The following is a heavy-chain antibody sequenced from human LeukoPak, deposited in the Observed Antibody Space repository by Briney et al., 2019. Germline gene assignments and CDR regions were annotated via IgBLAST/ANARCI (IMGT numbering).Heavy chain of an antibody. Sequence: PSETLSLTCTVSGYSISSGTYYWTWIRQPAGKGLEWIGRISTSGSTNYNPSLKSRVTISLDTSKNQFSLKLSSVTAADTAVYYCVWHASGSSHWGQGTLVTVYS. CDR1: GYSISSGTYY. CDR3: VWHASGSSH. V-gene: IGHV4-61*02. CDR2: ISTSGST. D-gene: IGHD3-10*01. J-gene: IGHJ4*02.